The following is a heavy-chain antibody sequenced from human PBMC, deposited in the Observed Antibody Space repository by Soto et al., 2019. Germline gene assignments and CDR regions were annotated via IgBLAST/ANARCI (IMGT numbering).Heavy chain of an antibody. CDR2: ISAYNGNT. CDR1: GYTFTSYG. Sequence: GSLQVSCKASGYTFTSYGISWVRQAPGQGLEWMGWISAYNGNTNYAQKLQGRVTMTTDTSTSTAYMELRSLRSDDTAVYYCARDSKRNRYTNLADWGQGTLVTV. V-gene: IGHV1-18*01. D-gene: IGHD3-16*02. CDR3: ARDSKRNRYTNLAD. J-gene: IGHJ4*02.